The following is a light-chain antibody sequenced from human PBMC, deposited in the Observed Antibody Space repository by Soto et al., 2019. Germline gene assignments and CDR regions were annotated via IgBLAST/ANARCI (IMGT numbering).Light chain of an antibody. CDR1: RSNIGAGYD. V-gene: IGLV1-40*01. CDR2: GKS. J-gene: IGLJ2*01. CDR3: QSYDSSLSVVV. Sequence: QSPSVSGAPGQRVTISCTGSRSNIGAGYDVHWYQQLPGTAPKVLIYGKSNRPSGVPDRFSGSKSGTSASLAITGLQAEDEADYYCQSYDSSLSVVVFGGGTKVTVL.